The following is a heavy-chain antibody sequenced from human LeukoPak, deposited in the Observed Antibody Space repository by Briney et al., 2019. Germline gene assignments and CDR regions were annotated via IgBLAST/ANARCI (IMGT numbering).Heavy chain of an antibody. V-gene: IGHV3-30*02. CDR3: LAVGNPHTPY. CDR2: IRYDGSTN. Sequence: PGGSLRLSCAASGFTFSNFGMHWVRQAPGKGLEWVAFIRYDGSTNFYVDSVKGRFTISRDNSKNTLYLQMNSLRGEDTAVYYCLAVGNPHTPYWGQGTLVTVSS. CDR1: GFTFSNFG. D-gene: IGHD6-19*01. J-gene: IGHJ4*02.